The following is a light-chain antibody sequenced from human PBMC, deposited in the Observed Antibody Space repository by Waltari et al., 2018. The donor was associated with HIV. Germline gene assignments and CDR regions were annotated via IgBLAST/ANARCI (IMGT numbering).Light chain of an antibody. CDR2: DVS. Sequence: QSALTQPRSVSGSPGQSVTISCTGTSSDVGGYNYVSWYQQHPGKAPKLMIDDVSNRPSWVPDRFSGSKSGNMASLTISGLQAEDDADYDCCSYAGSYVFGTGTKVTVL. CDR1: SSDVGGYNY. CDR3: CSYAGSYV. V-gene: IGLV2-11*01. J-gene: IGLJ1*01.